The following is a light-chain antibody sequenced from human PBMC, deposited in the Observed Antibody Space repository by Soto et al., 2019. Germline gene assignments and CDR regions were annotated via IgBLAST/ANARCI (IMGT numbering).Light chain of an antibody. Sequence: EFVLPQSPGTLSLSPGARWTLSGRARQTVRNNYLAWYQQKPGQAPRLLIYDASTRATGIPARFSGSGSGTEFTLTISSLQSEDSAVYYCQQYSNWPPWTVGQGTKVDI. V-gene: IGKV3-15*01. CDR3: QQYSNWPPWT. J-gene: IGKJ1*01. CDR1: QTVRNN. CDR2: DAS.